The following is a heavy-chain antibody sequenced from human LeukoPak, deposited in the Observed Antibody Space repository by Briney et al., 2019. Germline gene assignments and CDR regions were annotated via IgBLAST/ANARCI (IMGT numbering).Heavy chain of an antibody. CDR1: GFTFTKYG. V-gene: IGHV3-33*06. D-gene: IGHD1-14*01. J-gene: IGHJ4*02. Sequence: GGSLRLSCAASGFTFTKYGFDWVRQAPGKGLEWVAVIWYDGSKRYYADSVKGRFTISRNNSKNTLYLEMNNLRADDTAVYFCAKGSTTSRPYYFDHWGQGTLVTVSS. CDR2: IWYDGSKR. CDR3: AKGSTTSRPYYFDH.